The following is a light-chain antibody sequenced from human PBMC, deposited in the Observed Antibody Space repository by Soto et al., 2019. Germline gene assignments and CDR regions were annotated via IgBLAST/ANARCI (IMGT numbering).Light chain of an antibody. Sequence: IVMTQSPATLSVSPGERATLSCRASQNVSSNLAWYQQKPGQAPRLLIYGASTRATGFPARFSGSGSGTEFTLTISSLQSEDFAVYYCQQYNYWPRTFGQGTKVDIK. CDR2: GAS. CDR1: QNVSSN. J-gene: IGKJ1*01. V-gene: IGKV3-15*01. CDR3: QQYNYWPRT.